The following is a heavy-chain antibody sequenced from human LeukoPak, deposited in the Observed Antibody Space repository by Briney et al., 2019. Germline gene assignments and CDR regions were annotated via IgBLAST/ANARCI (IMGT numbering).Heavy chain of an antibody. CDR2: IYYSGST. J-gene: IGHJ5*02. V-gene: IGHV4-59*08. Sequence: GSLRLSCAASGFTFSSYAMSWIRQPPGKGLEWIGYIYYSGSTNYNPSLKSRVTISVDTSKNQFSLKLSSVTAADTAVYYCARGSPPNWFDPWGQGTLVTVSS. CDR1: GFTFSSYA. CDR3: ARGSPPNWFDP.